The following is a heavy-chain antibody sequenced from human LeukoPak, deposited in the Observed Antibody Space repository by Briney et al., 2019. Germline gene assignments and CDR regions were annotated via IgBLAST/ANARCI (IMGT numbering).Heavy chain of an antibody. CDR3: VRDQFFSFDY. J-gene: IGHJ4*02. CDR2: ISGTSHLI. D-gene: IGHD3-3*01. CDR1: GFTFSTYS. V-gene: IGHV3-48*02. Sequence: GGSLRLSCAAPGFTFSTYSINWVRQAPGKGLEWVSYISGTSHLIYYADSVKGRFTISRDNAKNSLYLQMSSLRDGDTAVYYCVRDQFFSFDYWGQGTLVTVSS.